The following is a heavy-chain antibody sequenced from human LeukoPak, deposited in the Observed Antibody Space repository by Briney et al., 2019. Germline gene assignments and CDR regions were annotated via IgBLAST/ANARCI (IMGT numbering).Heavy chain of an antibody. CDR3: AREGGDYVYYYYYMDV. CDR2: MNPNSGNT. Sequence: ASVKVSCKASGYTFTSYDINWVRQATGQGLEWMGWMNPNSGNTGHAQKFQGRVTMTRNTSISTAYMELSSLRSEDTAVYYCAREGGDYVYYYYYMDVWGTGTTVTVSS. J-gene: IGHJ6*03. V-gene: IGHV1-8*01. D-gene: IGHD4-17*01. CDR1: GYTFTSYD.